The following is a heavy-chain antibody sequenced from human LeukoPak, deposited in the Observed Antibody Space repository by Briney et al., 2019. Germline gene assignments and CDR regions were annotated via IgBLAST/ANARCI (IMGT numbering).Heavy chain of an antibody. D-gene: IGHD6-19*01. V-gene: IGHV4-34*01. CDR1: DGSFSGYY. Sequence: SETLSLTCAVYDGSFSGYYWNWIRQPPGKGLERIGESNHRGSCNYNPSLKSRVTISVDTSKNQFSLRLTSVTAADTAIYYCARRSEVLAGLGFDYWGRGTPVTVSS. CDR3: ARRSEVLAGLGFDY. J-gene: IGHJ4*02. CDR2: SNHRGSC.